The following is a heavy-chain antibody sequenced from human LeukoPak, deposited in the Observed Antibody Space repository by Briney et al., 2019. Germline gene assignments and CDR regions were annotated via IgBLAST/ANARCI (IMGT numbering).Heavy chain of an antibody. J-gene: IGHJ4*02. Sequence: GGSLRLSCAASGFTFSSYAMSWVRQAPGKGLEWVSVIYSGGSTYYADSVKGRFTISRDNSKNTLYLQMNSLRAEDTAVYYCARVGRFGESYYFDYWGQGTLVTVSS. D-gene: IGHD3-10*01. CDR1: GFTFSSYA. CDR2: IYSGGST. V-gene: IGHV3-53*01. CDR3: ARVGRFGESYYFDY.